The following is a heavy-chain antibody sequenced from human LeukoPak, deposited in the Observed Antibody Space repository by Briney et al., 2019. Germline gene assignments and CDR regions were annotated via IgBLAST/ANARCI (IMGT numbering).Heavy chain of an antibody. Sequence: SQTLSLTCTVSGGTISSGGYNWSWLGQHPGKGLEWIGNIYYSGSTYYSPSLKSRVTISVDTSKNQFSLKRKSGTAAGTAVCYCASLGSHNADWGQGSLVTV. CDR1: GGTISSGGYN. V-gene: IGHV4-31*03. CDR3: ASLGSHNAD. D-gene: IGHD2-8*01. CDR2: IYYSGST. J-gene: IGHJ4*02.